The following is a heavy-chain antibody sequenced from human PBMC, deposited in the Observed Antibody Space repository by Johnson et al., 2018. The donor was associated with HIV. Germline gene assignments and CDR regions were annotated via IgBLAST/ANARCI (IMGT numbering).Heavy chain of an antibody. Sequence: VQLVESGGGVVQPGKSLTLSCVGSGLSFSNFGIHWVRQAPGKGPEWVAVISFDGNLKKYADSVKGRFTISRDNSKRSLYVEMNSLRAEDTAVYYCARDAPYGSGGTCYSDAFDIWGQGTMVTVSS. CDR1: GLSFSNFG. CDR2: ISFDGNLK. CDR3: ARDAPYGSGGTCYSDAFDI. D-gene: IGHD2-15*01. J-gene: IGHJ3*02. V-gene: IGHV3-33*08.